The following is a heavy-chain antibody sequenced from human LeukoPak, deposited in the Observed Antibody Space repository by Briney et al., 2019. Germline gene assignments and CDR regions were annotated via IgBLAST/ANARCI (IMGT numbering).Heavy chain of an antibody. J-gene: IGHJ4*02. CDR3: ATRGPINYYFDD. CDR2: IGGSGATS. CDR1: GFTFSSYA. D-gene: IGHD1-20*01. V-gene: IGHV3-23*01. Sequence: GGSLRLSCAASGFTFSSYALIWVRQAPGKGLEWVSIIGGSGATSYYAESVKGRFSVSRDNSRNILDLQMSSLRAEDTAVYYCATRGPINYYFDDWGQGTLVTVSS.